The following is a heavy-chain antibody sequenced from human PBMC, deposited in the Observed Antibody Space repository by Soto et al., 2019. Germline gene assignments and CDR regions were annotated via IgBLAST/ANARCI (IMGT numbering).Heavy chain of an antibody. V-gene: IGHV1-69*13. Sequence: SVKVSCKASGGTFSSYAISWVRQAPGQGIEWMGGIIPIFGTANYAQKFQGRVTITADESTSTAYMELSSLRSEDTAVYYFARAGYYDSSGYYPIAPPFDYWGQGTLVTVSS. CDR2: IIPIFGTA. CDR3: ARAGYYDSSGYYPIAPPFDY. D-gene: IGHD3-22*01. CDR1: GGTFSSYA. J-gene: IGHJ4*02.